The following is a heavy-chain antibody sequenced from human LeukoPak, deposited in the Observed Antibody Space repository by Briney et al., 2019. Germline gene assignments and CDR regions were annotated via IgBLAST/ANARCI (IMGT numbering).Heavy chain of an antibody. V-gene: IGHV4-34*01. J-gene: IGHJ5*02. Sequence: SETLSLTCTVSGGSISHYYWSWIRQPPGKGLERIGEINHSGSTNYNPSLKSRVTISVDTSKNQFSLRLSSVTAADTAVYYCASGSESWFDPWGQGTLVTVSS. CDR1: GGSISHYY. D-gene: IGHD6-19*01. CDR2: INHSGST. CDR3: ASGSESWFDP.